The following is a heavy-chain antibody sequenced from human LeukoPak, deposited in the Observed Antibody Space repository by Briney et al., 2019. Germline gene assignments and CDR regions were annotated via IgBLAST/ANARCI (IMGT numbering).Heavy chain of an antibody. CDR3: AKGHDFWSGYSDY. Sequence: HPGGSLRLSCAASGFTFSSYAMSWVRQAPGKGLEWVSAISGSGSSKYYADSVKGRFTISRDNSKNTLYLQMNSLRAEDTAVYYCAKGHDFWSGYSDYWGQGTLVAVSS. V-gene: IGHV3-23*01. CDR1: GFTFSSYA. J-gene: IGHJ4*02. D-gene: IGHD3-3*01. CDR2: ISGSGSSK.